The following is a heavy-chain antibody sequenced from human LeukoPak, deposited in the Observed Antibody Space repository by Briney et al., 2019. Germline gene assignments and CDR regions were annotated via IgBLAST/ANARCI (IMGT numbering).Heavy chain of an antibody. CDR1: GYTFTSYY. CDR2: ISAYNGNT. V-gene: IGHV1-18*04. Sequence: ASVKVSCKASGYTFTSYYMHWVRQAPGQGLEWMGWISAYNGNTNYAQKLQGRVTMTTDTSTSTAYMELRSLRSDDTAVYYCARGQYCSGGSCYRWFDPWGQGTLVTVSS. J-gene: IGHJ5*02. D-gene: IGHD2-15*01. CDR3: ARGQYCSGGSCYRWFDP.